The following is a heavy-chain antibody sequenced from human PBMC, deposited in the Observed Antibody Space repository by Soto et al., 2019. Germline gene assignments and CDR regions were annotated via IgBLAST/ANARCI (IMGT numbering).Heavy chain of an antibody. V-gene: IGHV3-30*18. CDR1: GFTFNKYS. D-gene: IGHD2-15*01. CDR2: ISYDGSNK. J-gene: IGHJ4*02. Sequence: GGSLRLSCAASGFTFNKYSMNWVRQAPGKGLEWVAVISYDGSNKYYADSVKGRFTISRDNSKNTLYLQMNSLRAEDTAVYYCAKDPHCSGGSCPSPYWGQGTLVTVSS. CDR3: AKDPHCSGGSCPSPY.